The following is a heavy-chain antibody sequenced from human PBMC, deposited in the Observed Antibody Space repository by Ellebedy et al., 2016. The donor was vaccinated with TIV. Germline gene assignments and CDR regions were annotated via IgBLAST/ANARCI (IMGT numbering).Heavy chain of an antibody. V-gene: IGHV5-10-1*01. CDR1: GYTFTSYW. J-gene: IGHJ6*02. CDR2: IDPSDSYT. CDR3: ARDILTGYYIHPRENYYYYGMDV. D-gene: IGHD3-9*01. Sequence: ASVKVSCKASGYTFTSYWISWVRQMPGKGLEWMGRIDPSDSYTNYSPSFQGHVTISADKSISTAYLQWSSLKASDTAMYYCARDILTGYYIHPRENYYYYGMDVWGQGTTVTVSS.